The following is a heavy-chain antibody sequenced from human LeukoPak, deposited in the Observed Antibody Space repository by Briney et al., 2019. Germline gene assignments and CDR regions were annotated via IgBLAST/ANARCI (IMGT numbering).Heavy chain of an antibody. V-gene: IGHV1-2*02. CDR2: INPNSGGT. Sequence: WASVKVSCKASGYTFTGYYMHWVRQAPGQGLEWMGWINPNSGGTNLAQKFQGRVTMTRDTSITTAYMELSRLTSDDTAVYYCARGRGRGVIITYYFDYWGQGTLVTVSS. J-gene: IGHJ4*02. CDR1: GYTFTGYY. D-gene: IGHD3-10*01. CDR3: ARGRGRGVIITYYFDY.